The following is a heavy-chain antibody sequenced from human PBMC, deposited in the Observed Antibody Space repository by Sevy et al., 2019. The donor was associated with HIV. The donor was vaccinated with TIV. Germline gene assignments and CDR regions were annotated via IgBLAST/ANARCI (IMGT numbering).Heavy chain of an antibody. CDR3: ATTKDYYDSSGYPFDY. J-gene: IGHJ4*02. V-gene: IGHV1-24*01. CDR2: FDPEDGET. Sequence: ASVKVSCKVSGYTLTELSMHWVRQAPGKGVEWMGSFDPEDGETIYQQKFQGRVTLTEDTSTDTAYMELSSLRSEDTAVYYCATTKDYYDSSGYPFDYSGQGTMVTVSS. CDR1: GYTLTELS. D-gene: IGHD3-22*01.